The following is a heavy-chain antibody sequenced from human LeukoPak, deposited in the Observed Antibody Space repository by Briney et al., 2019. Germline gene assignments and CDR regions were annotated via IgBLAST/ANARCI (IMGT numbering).Heavy chain of an antibody. V-gene: IGHV3-23*01. Sequence: GGSLRLSCAASGFTFNNYAMTWVRLAPGKGLEWVSAISGSGGSTYYADSVKGRFTISRDNSKNTLYLQMNSLRAEDTAVYYCAKDPLGYSSSSPIDYWGQGTLVTVSS. CDR1: GFTFNNYA. D-gene: IGHD6-6*01. J-gene: IGHJ4*02. CDR3: AKDPLGYSSSSPIDY. CDR2: ISGSGGST.